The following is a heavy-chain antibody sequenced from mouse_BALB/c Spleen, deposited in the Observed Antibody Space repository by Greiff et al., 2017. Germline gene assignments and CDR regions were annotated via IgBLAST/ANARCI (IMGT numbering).Heavy chain of an antibody. CDR1: GFSLTSYG. V-gene: IGHV2-4-1*01. CDR2: IWSGGNT. D-gene: IGHD2-3*01. J-gene: IGHJ4*01. Sequence: QVQLKESGPGLVQPSQSLSITCTVSGFSLTSYGVHWVRQSPGKGLEWLGVIWSGGNTDYNAAFISRLSISKDNSKSQVFFKMNSLQADDTAIYYCARKGYDGYLYYAMDYWGQGTSVTVSS. CDR3: ARKGYDGYLYYAMDY.